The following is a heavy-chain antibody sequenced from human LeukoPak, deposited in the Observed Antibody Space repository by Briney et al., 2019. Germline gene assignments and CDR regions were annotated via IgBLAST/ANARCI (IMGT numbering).Heavy chain of an antibody. V-gene: IGHV4-34*01. CDR3: ARGSMGYFDRKWYFDY. CDR2: INHSGST. D-gene: IGHD3-9*01. Sequence: PSETLSLTCAVYGGSFSGYYWSWIRQPPGKGLEWIGEINHSGSTNYNPSLKSRVTISVDTSKNQFSLKLSSVTAADTAVYYCARGSMGYFDRKWYFDYWGQGTLVTVSS. CDR1: GGSFSGYY. J-gene: IGHJ4*02.